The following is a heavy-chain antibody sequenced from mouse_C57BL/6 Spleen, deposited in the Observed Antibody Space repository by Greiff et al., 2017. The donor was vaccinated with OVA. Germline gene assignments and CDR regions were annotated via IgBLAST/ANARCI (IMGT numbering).Heavy chain of an antibody. CDR2: INPNNGGT. D-gene: IGHD2-4*01. CDR1: GYTFTDYY. V-gene: IGHV1-26*01. CDR3: ARGEDDYPFAY. J-gene: IGHJ3*01. Sequence: EVQLQQSGPELVKPGASVKISCKASGYTFTDYYMNWVKQSHGKSLEWIGDINPNNGGTSYNQKFKGKATLTVDKSSSTAYMELRSLTSEDSAVYYCARGEDDYPFAYWGQGTLVTVSA.